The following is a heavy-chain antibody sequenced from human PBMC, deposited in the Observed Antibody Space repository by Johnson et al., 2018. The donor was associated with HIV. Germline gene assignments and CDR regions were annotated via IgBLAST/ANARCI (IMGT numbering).Heavy chain of an antibody. Sequence: QVQLVESGGGVVQPGRSLRLSCAASGFTFSSYAMHWVRQAPGKGLEWVAVISYDGSNKYYADSVKGRFTISRDNSKNTLYLQMNSLRAEDTAVYYCAGGRITMIEVDLHW. CDR2: ISYDGSNK. J-gene: IGHJ1*01. D-gene: IGHD3-22*01. CDR1: GFTFSSYA. CDR3: AGGRITMIEVDLH. V-gene: IGHV3-30*04.